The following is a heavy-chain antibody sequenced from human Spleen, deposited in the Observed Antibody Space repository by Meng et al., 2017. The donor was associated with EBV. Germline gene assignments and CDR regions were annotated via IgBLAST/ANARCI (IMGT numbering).Heavy chain of an antibody. CDR1: GYTFTSYA. Sequence: LVESGAYVRKPGASVKVSCKASGYTFTSYAMNWVRQAPGQGLEWMGWMDPNTDSTGYAQKFQGRLTMTWDAAISTFYMELSSLTSADTAVYYCARGRGGFDPLDSWGQGTLVTVSS. CDR3: ARGRGGFDPLDS. D-gene: IGHD5-12*01. V-gene: IGHV1-8*02. CDR2: MDPNTDST. J-gene: IGHJ4*02.